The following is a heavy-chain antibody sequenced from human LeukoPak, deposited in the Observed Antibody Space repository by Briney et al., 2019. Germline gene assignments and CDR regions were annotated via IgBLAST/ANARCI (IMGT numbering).Heavy chain of an antibody. CDR1: GFTFSSYG. CDR3: VKVGYYNDSSGYYLDYFDY. Sequence: GGSLRLSCAASGFTFSSYGMSWVRQAPGKGLEWVSAISGSGDSTYYADSVKGRFTISRDNSKNTLYLQMNSLRAEDTAVYYCVKVGYYNDSSGYYLDYFDYWGQGTLVTVSS. CDR2: ISGSGDST. J-gene: IGHJ4*02. V-gene: IGHV3-23*01. D-gene: IGHD3-22*01.